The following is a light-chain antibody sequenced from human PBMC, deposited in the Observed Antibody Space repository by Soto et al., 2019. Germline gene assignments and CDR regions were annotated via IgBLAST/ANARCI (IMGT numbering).Light chain of an antibody. J-gene: IGKJ4*01. Sequence: DIRMSQSPSSLSSSVGDRVAITCRASQGISNYLAWYQQKPGKVPKLLIYVASTLQSGVPSRFSGSGSGTDFTLTISSLQPEDVATYYCQKYNSVPLTFGGGTKVDIK. CDR2: VAS. V-gene: IGKV1-27*01. CDR3: QKYNSVPLT. CDR1: QGISNY.